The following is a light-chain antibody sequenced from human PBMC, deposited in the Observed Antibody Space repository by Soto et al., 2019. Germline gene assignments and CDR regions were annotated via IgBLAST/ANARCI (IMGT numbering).Light chain of an antibody. V-gene: IGKV1-27*01. CDR2: AAS. CDR3: QKHNSAPFT. CDR1: HGISNY. J-gene: IGKJ3*01. Sequence: DIQMTQCPSSLSASVGDRVTITCRASHGISNYLSWYQQKPGEVPKLLIYAASTLQLGIPSRFSRSGSGPHFTLTISSLPPEDVATYYCQKHNSAPFTFGPGTKVDIK.